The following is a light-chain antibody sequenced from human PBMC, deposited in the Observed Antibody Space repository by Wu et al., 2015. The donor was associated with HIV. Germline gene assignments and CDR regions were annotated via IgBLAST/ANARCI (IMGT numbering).Light chain of an antibody. CDR1: QSISTAY. Sequence: EIVLTQSPATLSLSPGDRATLSCTTSQSISTAYVAWYQQKPGQAPRLLIYGASNRATGIPDRFSGSGSGTDFTLTITGLEPEDFAVYYCQQFSYSPGSFGPGTKVDIK. CDR2: GAS. V-gene: IGKV3-20*01. CDR3: QQFSYSPGS. J-gene: IGKJ3*01.